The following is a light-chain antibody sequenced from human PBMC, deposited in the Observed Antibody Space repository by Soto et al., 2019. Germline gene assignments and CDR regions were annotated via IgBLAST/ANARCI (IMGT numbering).Light chain of an antibody. Sequence: QSALTQPASVSGSPGQSITISCTGTSSDVGSHNLVSWYQQHPGQAPQLMIYEVSKRPLGVSARFSASKSGNTASLTISGLQAEDDSDYYCCSYGGSRAVFGGGTQLTVL. CDR1: SSDVGSHNL. CDR2: EVS. CDR3: CSYGGSRAV. J-gene: IGLJ7*01. V-gene: IGLV2-23*02.